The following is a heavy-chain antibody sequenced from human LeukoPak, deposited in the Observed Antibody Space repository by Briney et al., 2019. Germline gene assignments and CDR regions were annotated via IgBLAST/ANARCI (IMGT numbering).Heavy chain of an antibody. Sequence: GGSLRLSCAASGFTFSDHAMHWVRQAPGKGLEWVAVISYDGSNKYYADSVKGRFTISRDNSKNTLYLQMNSLRADDTAVYYCARAYSSGWYGDFDYWGQGTLVTVSS. V-gene: IGHV3-30*04. D-gene: IGHD6-19*01. CDR1: GFTFSDHA. CDR3: ARAYSSGWYGDFDY. J-gene: IGHJ4*02. CDR2: ISYDGSNK.